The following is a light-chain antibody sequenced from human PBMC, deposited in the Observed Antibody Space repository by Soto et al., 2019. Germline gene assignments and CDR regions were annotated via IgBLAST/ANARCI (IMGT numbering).Light chain of an antibody. V-gene: IGKV3-11*01. CDR2: EAS. Sequence: EIVLTQSPATLSASPGERATLSCRASQTVRVRLVWYQHKPGQAPRLLIYEASNRAAGIPGRFSGSGSGTDFTLTITGLEPEDFAFYYCHQRQRWPRTFGQGTKVDIK. CDR1: QTVRVR. J-gene: IGKJ1*01. CDR3: HQRQRWPRT.